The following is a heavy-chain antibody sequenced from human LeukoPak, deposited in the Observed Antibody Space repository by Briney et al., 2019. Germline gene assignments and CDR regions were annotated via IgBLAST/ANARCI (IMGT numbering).Heavy chain of an antibody. J-gene: IGHJ4*02. Sequence: SETLSLTCTVSGGSISSDTYYWGGIRQPPGKGLEWIASIYYTGSTYYNPPLKSRVTMSVDTSKRQFSLKLSSVTAADTAVYYCTRVGGGGNTIIDCWGQGTLVTVSS. V-gene: IGHV4-39*01. CDR3: TRVGGGGNTIIDC. CDR1: GGSISSDTYY. CDR2: IYYTGST. D-gene: IGHD4-23*01.